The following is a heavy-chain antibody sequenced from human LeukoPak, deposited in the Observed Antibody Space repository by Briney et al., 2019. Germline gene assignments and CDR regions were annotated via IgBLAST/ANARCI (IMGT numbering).Heavy chain of an antibody. D-gene: IGHD1-14*01. CDR3: ARVRYCDY. V-gene: IGHV3-74*01. Sequence: PGGSLRLSCAASGFPFSSHWMHWVRQAPGKGLVWVSRINFDGSTTSYADSVKGRFTISRDNAKNTLYLQMNSLRAEDTAVYYCARVRYCDYWGQGTLVTVSS. CDR1: GFPFSSHW. J-gene: IGHJ4*02. CDR2: INFDGSTT.